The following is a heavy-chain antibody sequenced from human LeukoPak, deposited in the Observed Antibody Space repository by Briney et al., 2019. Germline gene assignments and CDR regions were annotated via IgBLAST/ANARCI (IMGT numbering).Heavy chain of an antibody. CDR2: IRYDGSNK. V-gene: IGHV3-30*02. CDR3: AKDTSGSYYDYGY. Sequence: GGSLRLSCAAPGFTFSSYGMHWVRQAPGKGLEWVALIRYDGSNKYYADSVKGRFTISRDNSKNTLYLQMNSLRAEDTAVYYCAKDTSGSYYDYGYWGQGTLVTVSS. CDR1: GFTFSSYG. D-gene: IGHD1-26*01. J-gene: IGHJ4*02.